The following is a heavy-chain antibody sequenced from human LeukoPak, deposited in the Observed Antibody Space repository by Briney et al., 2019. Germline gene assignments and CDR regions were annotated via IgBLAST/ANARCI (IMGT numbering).Heavy chain of an antibody. CDR1: GFTFSSYG. J-gene: IGHJ3*02. V-gene: IGHV3-33*01. Sequence: GRSLRLSCAASGFTFSSYGMHWVRQAPGKGLEWVAVIWYDGSNKYYADSVKGRFTVSRNNAKNSLYLQMDGLRAEDTAVYYCARDPLNGALDIWGQGTLVTVSS. CDR2: IWYDGSNK. CDR3: ARDPLNGALDI.